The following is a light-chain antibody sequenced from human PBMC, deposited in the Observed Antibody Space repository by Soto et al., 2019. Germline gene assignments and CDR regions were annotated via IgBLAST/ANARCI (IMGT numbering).Light chain of an antibody. V-gene: IGKV3-11*01. CDR1: QSISSY. CDR2: DAS. Sequence: EIVLTQSPATLSSSPGESATLSCRASQSISSYLAWYQQKPGQAPRLLVYDASNRATAIPARFSGSGSGTDFTLTISSLEPEDFAVYFCQQRGNWPPTFGGGTKVEIK. CDR3: QQRGNWPPT. J-gene: IGKJ4*01.